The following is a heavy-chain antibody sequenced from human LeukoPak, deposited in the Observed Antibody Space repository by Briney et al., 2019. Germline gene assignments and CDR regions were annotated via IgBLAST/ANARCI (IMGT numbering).Heavy chain of an antibody. D-gene: IGHD3-22*01. Sequence: GGSLRLSCAASGFTFSSYSMNWVRQAPGEGLEWVSYIGSSSSTIYYADSVKGRFTISRDNRKNSLYLQMNSLRAEDTAVYYCARETYYYDSSGYYLSYFDYWGQGTLVTVSS. CDR2: IGSSSSTI. CDR3: ARETYYYDSSGYYLSYFDY. J-gene: IGHJ4*02. V-gene: IGHV3-48*01. CDR1: GFTFSSYS.